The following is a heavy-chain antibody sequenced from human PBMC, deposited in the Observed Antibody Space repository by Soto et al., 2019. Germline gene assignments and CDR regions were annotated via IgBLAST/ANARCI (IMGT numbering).Heavy chain of an antibody. D-gene: IGHD6-6*01. CDR3: AKEAEQLVASAC. CDR1: GFTFSSYA. V-gene: IGHV3-23*01. CDR2: ISGSGGST. Sequence: EVQLLESGGGLVQPGGSLRLSCAASGFTFSSYAMSWVRQALGKGLEWVSAISGSGGSTYYEDSVKGRFTISRDNSKNALYLQMNILRAEDTAVYYCAKEAEQLVASACWGQRAMVTVS. J-gene: IGHJ4*02.